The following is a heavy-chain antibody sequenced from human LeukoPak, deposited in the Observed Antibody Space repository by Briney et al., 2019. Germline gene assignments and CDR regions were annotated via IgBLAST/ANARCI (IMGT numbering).Heavy chain of an antibody. V-gene: IGHV4-30-4*08. J-gene: IGHJ6*02. Sequence: PSETLSLTCTVSGYSISSGYYWGWIRQPPGQGLEWIGYIYYSGSTYYNPSLKSRVTISVDTSKNQFSLKLSSVTAADTAVYYCAREIAAAGTWIYGYYYYGMDVWGQGTTVTVSS. CDR1: GYSISSGYY. CDR3: AREIAAAGTWIYGYYYYGMDV. D-gene: IGHD6-13*01. CDR2: IYYSGST.